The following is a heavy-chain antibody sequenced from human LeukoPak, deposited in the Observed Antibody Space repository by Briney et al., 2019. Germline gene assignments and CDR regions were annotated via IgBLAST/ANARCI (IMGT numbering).Heavy chain of an antibody. CDR2: ISGRSGST. J-gene: IGHJ4*02. CDR1: GFTFSSYA. CDR3: AKGSSWYAPFDY. Sequence: GGSLRLSCAASGFTFSSYAMSWVRQAPGKGLEWVSAISGRSGSTFYADSVKGRFTISRDNSKNTLYLQMNSLRAEDTAVYYCAKGSSWYAPFDYWGQGTLVTVSS. V-gene: IGHV3-23*01. D-gene: IGHD6-13*01.